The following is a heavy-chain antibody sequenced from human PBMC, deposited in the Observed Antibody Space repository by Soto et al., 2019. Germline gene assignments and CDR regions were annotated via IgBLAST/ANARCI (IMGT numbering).Heavy chain of an antibody. J-gene: IGHJ4*02. CDR3: ARANAGYRSTNAGFDY. CDR1: GGSFSGYY. D-gene: IGHD6-19*01. V-gene: IGHV4-34*01. Sequence: SETLSLTCAVYGGSFSGYYWSWIRQPPGKGLEWIGEINHSGSTNYNPSLKSRVTISVDTSKNQFSLKLSSVTAADTAVYYCARANAGYRSTNAGFDYWGQGTLVTVSS. CDR2: INHSGST.